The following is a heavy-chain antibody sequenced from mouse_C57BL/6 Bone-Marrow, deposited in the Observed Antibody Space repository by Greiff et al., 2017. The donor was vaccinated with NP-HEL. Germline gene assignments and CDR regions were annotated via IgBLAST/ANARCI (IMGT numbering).Heavy chain of an antibody. CDR2: INPNNGGT. D-gene: IGHD1-1*01. CDR1: GYTFTDYY. Sequence: EVQLQQSGPELVKPGASVKISCKASGYTFTDYYMNWVKQSHGKSLEWIGDINPNNGGTSYNQKFKGKATLTVDKSSSTAYMRLLSLTSEDSAVYYCARTPYYYGFDYWGQGTTLTVSS. V-gene: IGHV1-26*01. CDR3: ARTPYYYGFDY. J-gene: IGHJ2*01.